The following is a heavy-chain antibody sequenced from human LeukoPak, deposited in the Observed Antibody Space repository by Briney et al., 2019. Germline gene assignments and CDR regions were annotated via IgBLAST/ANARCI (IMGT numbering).Heavy chain of an antibody. J-gene: IGHJ4*02. CDR2: IYYSGST. D-gene: IGHD3-10*01. CDR3: ARPLWFGELGSFGY. CDR1: GGSISSYY. Sequence: SETLSLTCTVSGGSISSYYWSWIRQPPGKGLEWIGYIYYSGSTNYNPSLKSRVTISVDTSKNQFSLKLSSVTAADTAVYYCARPLWFGELGSFGYWGQGTLVTVSS. V-gene: IGHV4-59*08.